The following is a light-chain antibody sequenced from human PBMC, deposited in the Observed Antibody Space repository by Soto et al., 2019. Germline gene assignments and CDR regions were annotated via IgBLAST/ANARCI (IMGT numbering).Light chain of an antibody. CDR3: QKYNSAPHT. V-gene: IGKV1-27*01. Sequence: DIQMTQSPSSLSASVGDRVTITCRTSQDISNYLAWYQQKPGKVPKLLIYAASTLQSGVPSRFSGGGSGTAFSLTISSLQHADVATYYCQKYNSAPHTFGGGTKVEIQ. CDR1: QDISNY. CDR2: AAS. J-gene: IGKJ4*01.